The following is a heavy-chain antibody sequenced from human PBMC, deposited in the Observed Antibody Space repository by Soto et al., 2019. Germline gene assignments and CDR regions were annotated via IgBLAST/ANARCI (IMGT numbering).Heavy chain of an antibody. V-gene: IGHV3-23*01. Sequence: GGSLRLSCAGSVVSWVRQAPGKGLEWVSSISDRGDKTYNADFVEGRFFISRDNSKNTLYLEMNSLRAEDAAVYYCAKDRVATSIWGQGTLVTVSS. CDR3: AKDRVATSI. CDR2: ISDRGDKT. D-gene: IGHD5-12*01. CDR1: V. J-gene: IGHJ4*01.